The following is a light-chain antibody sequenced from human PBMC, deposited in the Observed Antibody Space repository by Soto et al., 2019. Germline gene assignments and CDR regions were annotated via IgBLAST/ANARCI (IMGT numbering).Light chain of an antibody. Sequence: DIVMTQSPDSLAVSLGERATINCKSSQSVLYSSNNKNYLAWYQQKPGQPPKLLIYWASNRESGVPDRFSGSGSGTDFTLTISSLQTEDVAVYYCQQFYSLPRTFGPGTKVEI. CDR3: QQFYSLPRT. J-gene: IGKJ1*01. CDR2: WAS. CDR1: QSVLYSSNNKNY. V-gene: IGKV4-1*01.